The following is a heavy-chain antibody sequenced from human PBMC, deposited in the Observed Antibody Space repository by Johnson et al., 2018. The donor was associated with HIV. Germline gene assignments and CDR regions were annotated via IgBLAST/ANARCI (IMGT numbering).Heavy chain of an antibody. CDR3: ARDPGNGGRPFDAFDI. V-gene: IGHV3-30*04. CDR2: VSYDASNK. CDR1: AFSFSGYA. J-gene: IGHJ3*02. Sequence: QVQLVESGGGVVQPGGSLRLSCTSAFSFSGYAMHWVRQAPGKGLEWVAVVSYDASNKYYADSVKGRFTISRDNSKNTVFLQRDSLRGEDTADYYCARDPGNGGRPFDAFDIWGQGTMVTVSS. D-gene: IGHD4-23*01.